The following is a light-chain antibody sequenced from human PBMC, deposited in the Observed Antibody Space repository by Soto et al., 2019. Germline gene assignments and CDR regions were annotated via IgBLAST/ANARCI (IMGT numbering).Light chain of an antibody. CDR3: QQRSNWPT. J-gene: IGKJ4*01. Sequence: EIVLTQSPATLSLSPGERATLSCRASQSVSSYLAWYQQKPGQAPRLLIYDASNRATGIPARFSGSGSGTDFTLTISSLEPGDFGVYSCQQRSNWPTFGGGTKVEIK. CDR2: DAS. CDR1: QSVSSY. V-gene: IGKV3-11*01.